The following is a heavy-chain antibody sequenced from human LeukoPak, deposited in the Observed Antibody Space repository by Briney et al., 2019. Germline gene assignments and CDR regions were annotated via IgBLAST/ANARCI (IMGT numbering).Heavy chain of an antibody. Sequence: SETLSLTXTVSGASLXGXXXXXIRQPPGKGLEWIAYIYYSGTTXYNPSLKSRVTVXXXXSKNQISLKLTSVTAADTAMYYCARESHAFDIWGQGTMVTVSS. CDR3: ARESHAFDI. J-gene: IGHJ3*02. V-gene: IGHV4-59*01. CDR2: IYYSGTT. CDR1: GASLXGXX.